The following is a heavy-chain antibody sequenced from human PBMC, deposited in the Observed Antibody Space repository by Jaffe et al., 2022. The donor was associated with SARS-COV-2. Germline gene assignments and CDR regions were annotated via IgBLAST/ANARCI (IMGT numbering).Heavy chain of an antibody. CDR3: ARAAATVTTLSISFDY. D-gene: IGHD4-17*01. J-gene: IGHJ4*02. Sequence: QVQLQESGPGLVKPSETLSLTCTVSGGSISSYYWSWIRQPPGKGLEWIGYIYYSGSTNYNPSLKSRVTISVDTSKNQFSLKLSSVTAADTAVYYCARAAATVTTLSISFDYWGQGTLVTVSS. CDR1: GGSISSYY. CDR2: IYYSGST. V-gene: IGHV4-59*01.